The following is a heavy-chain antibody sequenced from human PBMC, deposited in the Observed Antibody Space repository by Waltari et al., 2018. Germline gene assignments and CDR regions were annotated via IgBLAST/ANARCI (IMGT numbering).Heavy chain of an antibody. V-gene: IGHV3-21*01. CDR2: ISRGGNII. CDR1: GFFFNNYG. D-gene: IGHD3-22*01. Sequence: EVDLVESGGKVVRPGGSLRLSCATSGFFFNNYGLSWFRRAPGKGLEWGATISRGGNIIYYGPSVAGRFSISRDNAKKSVFRQMTGLRDDDTAIYYCARSRRGDYYDPSSHWGQGTRVTVSS. CDR3: ARSRRGDYYDPSSH. J-gene: IGHJ4*02.